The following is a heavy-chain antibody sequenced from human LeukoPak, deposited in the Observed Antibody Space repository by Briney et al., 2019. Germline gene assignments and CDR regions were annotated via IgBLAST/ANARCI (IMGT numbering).Heavy chain of an antibody. Sequence: SVKVSCKASGGTFSNYAISWVRQAPGQGLEWMGRIIPILGIANYAQKFQGRVTITADKSTSTAYMELSSLRSEDTAVYYCATSGLRYCSSTSCPGWFDPWGQGTLVTVSS. CDR1: GGTFSNYA. CDR2: IIPILGIA. V-gene: IGHV1-69*04. J-gene: IGHJ5*02. D-gene: IGHD2-2*01. CDR3: ATSGLRYCSSTSCPGWFDP.